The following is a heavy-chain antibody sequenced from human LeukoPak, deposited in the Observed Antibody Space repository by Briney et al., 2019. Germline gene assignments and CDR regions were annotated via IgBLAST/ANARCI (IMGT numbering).Heavy chain of an antibody. CDR3: ASDRAAADTKFEY. J-gene: IGHJ4*02. V-gene: IGHV1-18*01. D-gene: IGHD6-13*01. CDR2: ISAYNGNT. CDR1: GYAFTSYA. Sequence: ASVKVSCKASGYAFTSYAISWVRQTPGQGLEWMGWISAYNGNTNYAQKLQGRVTMTTDTSTSTAYMELRSLRSDDTAVYYCASDRAAADTKFEYWGQGTLVTVSS.